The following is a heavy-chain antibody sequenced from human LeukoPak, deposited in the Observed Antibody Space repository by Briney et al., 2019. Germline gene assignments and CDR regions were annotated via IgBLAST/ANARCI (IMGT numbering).Heavy chain of an antibody. CDR3: ARDPGSNYYDSSGYSDY. D-gene: IGHD3-22*01. CDR1: GGSISSGGYS. CDR2: IYHSGST. J-gene: IGHJ4*02. Sequence: SETLSLTCAVSGGSISSGGYSWSWIRQPPGKGLEWIGYIYHSGSTYYNPSLKSRVTISVDKSKNQFSLKLSSVTAADTAVYYCARDPGSNYYDSSGYSDYWGQGTLVTVSS. V-gene: IGHV4-30-2*01.